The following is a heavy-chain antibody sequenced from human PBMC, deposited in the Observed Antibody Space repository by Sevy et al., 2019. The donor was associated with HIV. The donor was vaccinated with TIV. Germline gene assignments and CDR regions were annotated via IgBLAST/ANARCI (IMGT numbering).Heavy chain of an antibody. CDR2: ISAYNDNT. J-gene: IGHJ6*02. Sequence: ASVKVSCKASGYTFTKYGISWVRQAPGQGLEWMGWISAYNDNTNYAQKLQGRVTMTTDTSTNTAYMVLRSLRSDDTAVYYCARDRNNYDSTGYPKGVDVWGQGTTVTVSS. CDR3: ARDRNNYDSTGYPKGVDV. CDR1: GYTFTKYG. V-gene: IGHV1-18*01. D-gene: IGHD3-22*01.